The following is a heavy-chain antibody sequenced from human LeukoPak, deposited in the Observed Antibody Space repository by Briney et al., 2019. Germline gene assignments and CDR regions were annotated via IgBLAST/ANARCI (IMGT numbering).Heavy chain of an antibody. J-gene: IGHJ4*02. CDR1: GGSISSSSNY. D-gene: IGHD1-26*01. V-gene: IGHV4-39*07. Sequence: SETLSLTCTVSGGSISSSSNYWGWIRQPPGKGLEWIGSIYYSGSTYYNPSLKSRVTISVDTSKNQFSLKLSSVTAADTAVYYCARRENSGSYYYFDYWGQGTLVTVSS. CDR3: ARRENSGSYYYFDY. CDR2: IYYSGST.